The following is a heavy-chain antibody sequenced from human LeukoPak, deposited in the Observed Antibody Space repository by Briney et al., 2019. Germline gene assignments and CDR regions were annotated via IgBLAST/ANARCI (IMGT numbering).Heavy chain of an antibody. CDR2: INPSGGST. CDR3: ASDTVPNYYYYMDV. D-gene: IGHD2-2*01. J-gene: IGHJ6*03. Sequence: ASVKVSCKASGYTFTSYYMHWVRQAPGQGHEWMGIINPSGGSTSYAQKFQGRVTMTRDMSTSTVYMELSSLRSEDTAVYYCASDTVPNYYYYMDVWGKGTTVTVSS. CDR1: GYTFTSYY. V-gene: IGHV1-46*01.